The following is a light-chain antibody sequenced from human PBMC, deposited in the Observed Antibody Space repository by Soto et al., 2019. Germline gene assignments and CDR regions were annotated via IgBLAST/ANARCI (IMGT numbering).Light chain of an antibody. CDR1: QSISSSY. CDR3: QHYDSLPIT. CDR2: GAY. J-gene: IGKJ5*01. V-gene: IGKV3-20*01. Sequence: EIVLKKSPGTLSLSQGESATLSCRASQSISSSYLAWYQQTPGQAPRLLIYGAYSRATGIPDRFSGSGSGTDFTLTIRRLEPEDFAVFYCQHYDSLPITFGQVTRLDI.